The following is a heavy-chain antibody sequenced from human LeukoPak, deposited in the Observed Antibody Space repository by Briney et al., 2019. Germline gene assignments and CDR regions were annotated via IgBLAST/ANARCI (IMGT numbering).Heavy chain of an antibody. D-gene: IGHD1-1*01. Sequence: TGGSLRLSCAASGFTVSSNYMSWVRQAPGKGLEWVAVISYDGSNKYYTDSVKGRFTISRDNSKNTLYLQMNSLRAEDTAVYYCATWNDGFDYWGQGTLVTVSS. CDR3: ATWNDGFDY. J-gene: IGHJ4*02. CDR1: GFTVSSNY. CDR2: ISYDGSNK. V-gene: IGHV3-30-3*01.